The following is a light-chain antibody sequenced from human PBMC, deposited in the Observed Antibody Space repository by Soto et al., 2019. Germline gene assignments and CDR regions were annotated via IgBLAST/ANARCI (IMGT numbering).Light chain of an antibody. CDR3: QQYYSNPQT. J-gene: IGKJ2*01. V-gene: IGKV4-1*01. Sequence: DIVMTQSPDSLAVSLGERATINCKSSQTVLYNSNNKNYLAWYQQKPGQPPKLLLYWASTRESGVPDRFSGSGSGTDFTLTISSLQAEDVAVYFCQQYYSNPQTFRQGTKLEIK. CDR1: QTVLYNSNNKNY. CDR2: WAS.